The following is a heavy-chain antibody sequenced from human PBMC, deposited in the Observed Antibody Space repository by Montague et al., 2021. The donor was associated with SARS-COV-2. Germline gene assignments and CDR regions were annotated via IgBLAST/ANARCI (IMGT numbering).Heavy chain of an antibody. CDR2: IKQSGST. J-gene: IGHJ4*02. D-gene: IGHD3-22*01. Sequence: SETLSLTCGVYGGSFGDDHWSWIRQPPGKGLEWIGDIKQSGSTNXNPSLKSRVTISVDTSGNQFSLKLTSVTAADTAVYFCARGHLSVSMIVVVFTSASYYFDYWGQGALVTVSS. V-gene: IGHV4-34*01. CDR1: GGSFGDDH. CDR3: ARGHLSVSMIVVVFTSASYYFDY.